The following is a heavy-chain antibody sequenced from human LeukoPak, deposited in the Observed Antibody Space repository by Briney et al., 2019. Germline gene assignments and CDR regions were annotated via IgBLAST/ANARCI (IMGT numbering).Heavy chain of an antibody. D-gene: IGHD2/OR15-2a*01. CDR1: GGSISSSSYY. CDR2: IYYSGST. J-gene: IGHJ4*02. V-gene: IGHV4-39*07. Sequence: SETLSLTCTVSGGSISSSSYYWGWIRQPPGKGLEWIGSIYYSGSTYYNPSLKSRVTISVDTSKNQFSLKLSSVTAADTAVYYCARAEGRTFHFDYWGQGTLVTVSS. CDR3: ARAEGRTFHFDY.